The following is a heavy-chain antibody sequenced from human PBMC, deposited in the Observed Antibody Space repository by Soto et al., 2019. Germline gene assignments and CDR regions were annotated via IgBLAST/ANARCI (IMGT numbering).Heavy chain of an antibody. CDR2: INSKAYGGAT. D-gene: IGHD4-17*01. Sequence: GGSLRLSCAASGFIFSTAWMNWVRQAPGKGLEWVGRINSKAYGGATEYAAPVKGRFTISRDDSKNTLYLQMNSLKTEDTALYYCTTYVPDDGGNSGAGYRXQGTMVPVSA. J-gene: IGHJ4*02. V-gene: IGHV3-15*07. CDR1: GFIFSTAW. CDR3: TTYVPDDGGNSGAGY.